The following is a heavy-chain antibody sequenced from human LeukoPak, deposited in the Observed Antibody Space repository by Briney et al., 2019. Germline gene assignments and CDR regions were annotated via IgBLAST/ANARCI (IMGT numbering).Heavy chain of an antibody. CDR3: AKDSDIAVAGSDDALDV. CDR1: GFTFSSYG. J-gene: IGHJ3*01. D-gene: IGHD6-19*01. Sequence: GKSLRLSCAASGFTFSSYGMHWVRQTPGKGLEWVALISFDGSIEYYADSVKGRFTISRDNSKNTHFLQMNSLRPEDTAVYYCAKDSDIAVAGSDDALDVWGQGTMVTVSS. V-gene: IGHV3-30*18. CDR2: ISFDGSIE.